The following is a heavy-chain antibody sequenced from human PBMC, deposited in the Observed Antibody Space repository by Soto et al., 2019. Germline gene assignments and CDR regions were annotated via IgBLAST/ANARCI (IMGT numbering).Heavy chain of an antibody. CDR2: IIPIIGIA. V-gene: IGHV1-69*02. CDR1: GGTFSSYT. D-gene: IGHD2-15*01. J-gene: IGHJ5*02. Sequence: QVQLVQSGAEVKETGSSVKVSCKASGGTFSSYTFSWVRQAPGQGLEWMGTIIPIIGIANYAQNFQGRVTMTADKSTSTAHMGLRSLRSEDTAVYYCARLEGGTEGSDWFDPWGQGTLVTVSS. CDR3: ARLEGGTEGSDWFDP.